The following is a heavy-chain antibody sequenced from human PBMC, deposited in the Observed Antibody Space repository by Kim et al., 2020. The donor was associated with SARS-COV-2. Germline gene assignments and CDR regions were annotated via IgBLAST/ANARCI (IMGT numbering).Heavy chain of an antibody. CDR1: GFTFSSYS. J-gene: IGHJ6*02. CDR2: ISSSSSYI. D-gene: IGHD6-13*01. CDR3: ARDHRGGWQQLVDPYYYYGMDV. Sequence: GGSLRLSCAASGFTFSSYSMNWVRQAPGKGLEWVSSISSSSSYIYYADSVKGRFTISRDNAKNSLYLQMNSLRAEDTAVYYCARDHRGGWQQLVDPYYYYGMDVWGQGTTVTVSS. V-gene: IGHV3-21*01.